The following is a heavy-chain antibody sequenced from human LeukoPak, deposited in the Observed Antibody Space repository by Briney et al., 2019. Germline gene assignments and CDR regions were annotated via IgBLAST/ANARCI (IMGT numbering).Heavy chain of an antibody. CDR2: IYYSGST. Sequence: ASETLSLTCTVSGGSISSYYWSWVRQPPGKGLEWIGYIYYSGSTNYTPSLKSRVTISVDTSENQFSLKLSSVTAADTAVYYCARVVSGSWSYYFDYWSQGTLVTVSS. CDR3: ARVVSGSWSYYFDY. J-gene: IGHJ4*02. D-gene: IGHD6-13*01. CDR1: GGSISSYY. V-gene: IGHV4-59*01.